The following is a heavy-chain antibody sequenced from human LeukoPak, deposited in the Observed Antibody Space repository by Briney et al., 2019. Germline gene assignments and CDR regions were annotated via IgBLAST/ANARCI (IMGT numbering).Heavy chain of an antibody. CDR1: RGTFSSYA. V-gene: IGHV1-69*13. J-gene: IGHJ4*02. CDR2: IIPIFGTA. CDR3: ARDGPHGRPVDY. D-gene: IGHD1-14*01. Sequence: SVKVSCKASRGTFSSYAISWVRQAPGQGLEWMGGIIPIFGTANYAQKFQGRVTITADESTSTAYMELSSLRSEDTAVYYCARDGPHGRPVDYWGRGTLVTVSS.